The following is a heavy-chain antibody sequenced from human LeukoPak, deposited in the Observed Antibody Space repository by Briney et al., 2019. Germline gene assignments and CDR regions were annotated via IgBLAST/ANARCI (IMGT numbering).Heavy chain of an antibody. J-gene: IGHJ4*02. Sequence: PSETLSLTCTVSGGSISSYYWSWIRQPAGKGLEWIGRIYTSGSTNYNPSLKSRVTLSVDTSKNQFSLKLSSVTAADTAVYYCARQAVYSSGWYFDYWGQGTLVTVPS. CDR1: GGSISSYY. CDR2: IYTSGST. CDR3: ARQAVYSSGWYFDY. V-gene: IGHV4-4*07. D-gene: IGHD6-19*01.